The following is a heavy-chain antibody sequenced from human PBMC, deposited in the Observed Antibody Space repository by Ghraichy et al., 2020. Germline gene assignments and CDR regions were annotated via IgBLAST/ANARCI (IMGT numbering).Heavy chain of an antibody. CDR2: IKSKTDGGTT. Sequence: GGSLRLSCAASGFTFSNAWMSWVRQAPGKGLEWVGRIKSKTDGGTTDYAAPVKGRFTISRDDSKNTLYLQMNSLKTEDTAVYYCTTGQQLVDVNFDYWGQGTLVTVSS. CDR1: GFTFSNAW. CDR3: TTGQQLVDVNFDY. D-gene: IGHD6-13*01. J-gene: IGHJ4*02. V-gene: IGHV3-15*01.